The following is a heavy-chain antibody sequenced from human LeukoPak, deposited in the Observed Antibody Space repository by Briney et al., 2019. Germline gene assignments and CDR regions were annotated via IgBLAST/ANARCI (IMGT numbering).Heavy chain of an antibody. J-gene: IGHJ4*02. V-gene: IGHV3-21*01. CDR2: ISSSSSYI. CDR3: ARDMFIYSGYEGGFDY. D-gene: IGHD5-12*01. CDR1: GFTFSSYS. Sequence: PGGSLRLSCEASGFTFSSYSMNWVRQAPGKGLEWVSSISSSSSYIYYADSVKGRFTISRDNAKNSLYLQMNSLRAEDTAVYYCARDMFIYSGYEGGFDYWGQGTLVTVSS.